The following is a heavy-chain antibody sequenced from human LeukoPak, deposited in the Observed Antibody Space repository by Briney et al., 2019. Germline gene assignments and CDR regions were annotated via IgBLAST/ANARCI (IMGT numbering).Heavy chain of an antibody. J-gene: IGHJ3*02. CDR3: AKDSQAYGGSYGYDAFDI. CDR2: IRYDGSNK. Sequence: GGSLRLSCAASGFTFSSYGMHWVRQAPGKGLEWVAFIRYDGSNKYYADSVKGRFTISRDNSKNTLYLQMNSLRAEDTAVYYCAKDSQAYGGSYGYDAFDIWGQGTMVTVSS. V-gene: IGHV3-30*02. D-gene: IGHD1-26*01. CDR1: GFTFSSYG.